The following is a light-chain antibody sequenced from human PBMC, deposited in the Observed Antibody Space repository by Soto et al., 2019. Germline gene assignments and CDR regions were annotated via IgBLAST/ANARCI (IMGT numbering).Light chain of an antibody. Sequence: QSVLTQRASVSGSPGQSITISCTGTSSDVGAYNYDSWYQQYPGEAPKVIIYDVSHRPAGVSNRFSGSKSGNTASLTISGLQTQDEAEYYCRSYTSATTYVFGTG. J-gene: IGLJ1*01. CDR2: DVS. V-gene: IGLV2-14*01. CDR1: SSDVGAYNY. CDR3: RSYTSATTYV.